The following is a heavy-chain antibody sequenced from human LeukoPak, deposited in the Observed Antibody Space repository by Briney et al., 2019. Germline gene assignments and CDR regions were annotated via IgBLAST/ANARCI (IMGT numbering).Heavy chain of an antibody. CDR3: ARHGSYDFWSGYYDRKNWFDP. Sequence: SETLSLTCAVYGGSFSVYYWSWIRQSPGKGLEWIGYIHYSGTTNYNPSLKSRVTISVDTSKNQFSLKLSSVTAADTAVYYCARHGSYDFWSGYYDRKNWFDPWGQGTLVTVSS. J-gene: IGHJ5*02. D-gene: IGHD3-3*01. CDR1: GGSFSVYY. V-gene: IGHV4-59*08. CDR2: IHYSGTT.